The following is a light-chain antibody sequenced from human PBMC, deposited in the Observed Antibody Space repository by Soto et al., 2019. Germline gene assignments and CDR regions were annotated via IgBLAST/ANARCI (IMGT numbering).Light chain of an antibody. CDR3: QQYGSSPLT. V-gene: IGKV3-20*01. CDR1: QSVSSSY. Sequence: ELVLTQSPGPLSLSPGERATLSCRASQSVSSSYLAWYQQKPGQAPRLLIYGASSRATGIPDRFSGSGSGTDFTLTISRLEPEDFAVYYCQQYGSSPLTFGGGTKVESK. CDR2: GAS. J-gene: IGKJ4*01.